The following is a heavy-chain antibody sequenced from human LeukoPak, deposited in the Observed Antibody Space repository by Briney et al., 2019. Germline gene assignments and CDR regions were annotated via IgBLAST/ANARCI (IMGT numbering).Heavy chain of an antibody. CDR1: GFTFGGYG. CDR3: TRDNNDHLGY. Sequence: QAGGSLRLSCAGSGFTFGGYGMPWFRQTPGKGLEWVAVIAYDGSRAFYADSVKGRFTISRDNSKNTMSVQMDDLRAEDTAVYYCTRDNNDHLGYWGQGTVVSVSS. V-gene: IGHV3-33*01. CDR2: IAYDGSRA. D-gene: IGHD1/OR15-1a*01. J-gene: IGHJ4*02.